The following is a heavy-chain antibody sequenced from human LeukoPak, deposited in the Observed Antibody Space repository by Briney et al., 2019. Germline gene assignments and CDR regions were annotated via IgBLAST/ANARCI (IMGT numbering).Heavy chain of an antibody. D-gene: IGHD1-7*01. CDR2: IYPGDSDT. V-gene: IGHV5-51*01. CDR3: ARLTSGWNSEFDS. J-gene: IGHJ4*02. Sequence: GESLKISCKGSGYRFTNYWIGWVRQMPGKGLEWMGIIYPGDSDTRYSPSFQGQVTISADKSINTAYLQWSSLKASDTAMYFCARLTSGWNSEFDSWGQGTLVTVSS. CDR1: GYRFTNYW.